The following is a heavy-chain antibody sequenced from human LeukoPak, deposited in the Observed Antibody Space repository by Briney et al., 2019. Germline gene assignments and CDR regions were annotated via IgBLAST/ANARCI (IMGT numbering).Heavy chain of an antibody. V-gene: IGHV4-59*01. Sequence: PSETLSLTCTVSGGSISSYYWSWIRQPPGKGLEWIGYIYYSGSTNYNPSLKSRVTISVDTSKNQFSLKLSSVTAADTAVYYCARGHPYYYDSSGYYPFDYWGQGTLVTVSS. CDR3: ARGHPYYYDSSGYYPFDY. CDR2: IYYSGST. CDR1: GGSISSYY. D-gene: IGHD3-22*01. J-gene: IGHJ4*02.